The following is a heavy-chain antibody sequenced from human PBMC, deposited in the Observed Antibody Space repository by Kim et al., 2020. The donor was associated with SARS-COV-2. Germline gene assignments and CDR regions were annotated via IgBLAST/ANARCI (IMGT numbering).Heavy chain of an antibody. Sequence: TTDYAEPMKGRFTISRDDSKNTLYLQMNSLKTEDTAVYYCTTDKASVAGTHWGQGTLVTVSS. J-gene: IGHJ4*02. D-gene: IGHD6-19*01. V-gene: IGHV3-15*01. CDR2: TT. CDR3: TTDKASVAGTH.